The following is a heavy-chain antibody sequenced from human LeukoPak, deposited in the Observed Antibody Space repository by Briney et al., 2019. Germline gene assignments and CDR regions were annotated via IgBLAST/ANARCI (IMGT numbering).Heavy chain of an antibody. D-gene: IGHD3-16*01. CDR1: GFAFSAYW. Sequence: GGSLRLSCAASGFAFSAYWMHWVRQAPGKGLEWVSRINEDATTITYADSVKGRFIISRDNSKKSLYLQMNNLRAQDTAVYYCVRDLILVWTPGDDFDFWGQGTLVIVSS. CDR3: VRDLILVWTPGDDFDF. V-gene: IGHV3-74*01. CDR2: INEDATTI. J-gene: IGHJ4*02.